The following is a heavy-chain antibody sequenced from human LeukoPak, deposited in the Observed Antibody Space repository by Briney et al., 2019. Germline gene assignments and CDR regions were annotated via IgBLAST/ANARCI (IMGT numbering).Heavy chain of an antibody. J-gene: IGHJ4*02. D-gene: IGHD3-10*01. CDR3: AKDIWFTMVRGVTFDY. V-gene: IGHV3-7*03. Sequence: GGSLRLSCAASGFTFSSYCMSWVRQASGKGLEWVANIKLDGSEKYYVDSVKGRFTISRDNAKNSLYLQMNSLRAEDTALYYCAKDIWFTMVRGVTFDYWGQGTLVTVSS. CDR2: IKLDGSEK. CDR1: GFTFSSYC.